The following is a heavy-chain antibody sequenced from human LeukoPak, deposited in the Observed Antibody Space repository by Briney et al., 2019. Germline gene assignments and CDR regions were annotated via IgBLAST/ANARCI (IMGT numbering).Heavy chain of an antibody. V-gene: IGHV3-30*04. CDR1: GFTFSSYA. CDR3: AKDQSWTLRRFDY. J-gene: IGHJ4*02. CDR2: ISYDGSNK. D-gene: IGHD1-1*01. Sequence: GGSLRLSCAASGFTFSSYAMHWVRQAPGKGLEWVAVISYDGSNKYYADSVKGRFTISRDNSKNTLYLQMNSLRAEDTAVYYCAKDQSWTLRRFDYWGQGTLVTVSS.